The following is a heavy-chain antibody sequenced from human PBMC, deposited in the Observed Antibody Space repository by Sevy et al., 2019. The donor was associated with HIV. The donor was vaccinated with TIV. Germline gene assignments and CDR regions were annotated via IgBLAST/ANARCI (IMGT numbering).Heavy chain of an antibody. J-gene: IGHJ4*01. CDR3: ARDFTIFGVVSGIDY. Sequence: GGSLRLSCAASGFNFRTYSMNWVRQAPGKGLEWFSSISDDSRYIYYSDSVKGRFTIYRANAKNLLFLQMNNLRVEDTAIYYCARDFTIFGVVSGIDYWGQGNLVTVSS. V-gene: IGHV3-21*04. CDR2: ISDDSRYI. D-gene: IGHD3-3*01. CDR1: GFNFRTYS.